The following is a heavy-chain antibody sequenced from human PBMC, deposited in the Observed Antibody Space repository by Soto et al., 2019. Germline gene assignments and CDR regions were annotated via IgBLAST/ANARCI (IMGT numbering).Heavy chain of an antibody. CDR3: AGPSGVSRFYGMDV. J-gene: IGHJ6*02. V-gene: IGHV4-4*02. CDR2: IYHSGST. Sequence: SETLSLTCAVSGGSISSSNWWSWVRQPPGKGLEWIGEIYHSGSTNYNPSLKSRVTISVDKSKNQFSLKLSSVTAADTAVYYCAGPSGVSRFYGMDVWGQGTSVTVSS. CDR1: GGSISSSNW.